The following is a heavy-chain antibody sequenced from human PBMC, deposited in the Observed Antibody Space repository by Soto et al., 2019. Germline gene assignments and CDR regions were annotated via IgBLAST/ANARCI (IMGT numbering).Heavy chain of an antibody. J-gene: IGHJ6*03. Sequence: QVQLVQSGAEVRKPGASVTVSCRSSGDSFNDYYIHWVRQAPGQGFEGMGWINPNGGVTQYAQKFQGWVSMTRDTSIRTVYMQLSRLRSDDTAVYYCARESGGATATLDYYYFYMDVWGTGTTVTVSS. CDR2: INPNGGVT. V-gene: IGHV1-2*04. CDR1: GDSFNDYY. D-gene: IGHD5-12*01. CDR3: ARESGGATATLDYYYFYMDV.